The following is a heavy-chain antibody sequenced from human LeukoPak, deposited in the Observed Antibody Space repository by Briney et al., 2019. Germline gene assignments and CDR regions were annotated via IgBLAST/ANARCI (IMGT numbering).Heavy chain of an antibody. Sequence: GGSLRPSCAASGITFSSYTMNWVRQAPGKGLEWVSSISGSRRYIYYADSVKGRFTISRDNAKNSLYLQMNSLRAEDTAVYYCAREISQALDLWGQGTMVTVSS. J-gene: IGHJ3*01. CDR3: AREISQALDL. V-gene: IGHV3-21*01. CDR1: GITFSSYT. D-gene: IGHD2/OR15-2a*01. CDR2: ISGSRRYI.